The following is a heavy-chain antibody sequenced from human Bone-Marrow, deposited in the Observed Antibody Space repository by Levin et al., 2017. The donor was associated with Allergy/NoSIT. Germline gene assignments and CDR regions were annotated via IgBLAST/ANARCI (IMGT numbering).Heavy chain of an antibody. CDR2: IYWDDDK. CDR1: GFSLSTSGVG. D-gene: IGHD5-18*01. CDR3: ARYFVDTAMVIWFDY. V-gene: IGHV2-5*02. Sequence: SGPTLVKPTQTLTLTCTFSGFSLSTSGVGVGWIRQPPGKALEWLALIYWDDDKRYSPSLKSRLTITKDTSKNQVVLTMTNMDPVDTATYYCARYFVDTAMVIWFDYWGQGTLVTVSS. J-gene: IGHJ4*02.